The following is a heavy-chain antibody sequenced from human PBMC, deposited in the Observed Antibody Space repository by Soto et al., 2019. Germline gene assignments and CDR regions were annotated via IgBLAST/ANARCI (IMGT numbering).Heavy chain of an antibody. D-gene: IGHD5-18*01. CDR1: GGTFSSYA. CDR2: IFPSFVTA. CDR3: ARDKEGYSLYFDP. J-gene: IGHJ5*02. Sequence: QVQLVQSGAEVKKPGSSVKVSCKASGGTFSSYAISWVRQAPGQGLEWMGGIFPSFVTANYAQKFQGRVTITADESTSTDYMELSSLRSEDTAVYYCARDKEGYSLYFDPWGQGTLVTVSS. V-gene: IGHV1-69*12.